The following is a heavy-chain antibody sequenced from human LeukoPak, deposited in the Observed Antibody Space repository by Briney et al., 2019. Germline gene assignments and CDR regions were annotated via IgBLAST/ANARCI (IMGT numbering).Heavy chain of an antibody. V-gene: IGHV3-7*01. CDR3: AREDGYCSGGNCYSYFDS. Sequence: PGGSLRLSCAASGFAFNIYTMNWVRQAPGKGLEWVAYIKKTGSETYYVDSVKGRFTITRDNTRNSLFLQMYSLRAEDTAVYFCAREDGYCSGGNCYSYFDSWGQGTLVTVSS. D-gene: IGHD2-15*01. J-gene: IGHJ4*02. CDR1: GFAFNIYT. CDR2: IKKTGSET.